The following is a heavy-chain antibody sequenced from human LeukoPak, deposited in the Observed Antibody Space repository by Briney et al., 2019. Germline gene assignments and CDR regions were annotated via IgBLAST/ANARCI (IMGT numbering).Heavy chain of an antibody. CDR1: GGSISSYY. J-gene: IGHJ5*02. CDR2: IYTSGST. D-gene: IGHD3-3*01. CDR3: ARDSYYDFWSGYYRPAYNWFGP. V-gene: IGHV4-4*07. Sequence: PSETLSLTCTVSGGSISSYYWSWIRQPAGKGLEWIGRIYTSGSTNYNPSLKSRVTMSVDTSKNQFSLKLSSVTAADTAVYYCARDSYYDFWSGYYRPAYNWFGPWGQGTLVTVSS.